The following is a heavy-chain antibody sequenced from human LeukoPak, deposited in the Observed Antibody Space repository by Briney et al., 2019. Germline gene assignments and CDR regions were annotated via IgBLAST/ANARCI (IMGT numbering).Heavy chain of an antibody. V-gene: IGHV3-48*03. J-gene: IGHJ1*01. D-gene: IGHD3-10*01. CDR1: GFTFRRYE. CDR3: ARESSSDNDDYYHNPEYLQH. CDR2: ISSSGNII. Sequence: GGSLRLSCAASGFTFRRYEMNWVRQAPGKGLEWIAYISSSGNIIYYSDSVKGRFTISRDNANSSLYLQMNSLSAEDAAVYYCARESSSDNDDYYHNPEYLQHWGQGTLVTVSS.